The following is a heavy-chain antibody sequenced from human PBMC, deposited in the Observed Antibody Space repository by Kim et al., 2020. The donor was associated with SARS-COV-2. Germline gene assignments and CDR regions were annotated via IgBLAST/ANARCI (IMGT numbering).Heavy chain of an antibody. V-gene: IGHV4-59*13. D-gene: IGHD4-17*01. Sequence: SETLSLTCTVSGGSISSCYWCWIRHRQAKGLERNGHIFYSGSTNNNPSLKSRVTISVDTSKNQLSLKLSSVTAADTAVYYCARGSTTPLNWFDPWGQGTLVTVSS. CDR3: ARGSTTPLNWFDP. CDR2: IFYSGST. CDR1: GGSISSCY. J-gene: IGHJ5*02.